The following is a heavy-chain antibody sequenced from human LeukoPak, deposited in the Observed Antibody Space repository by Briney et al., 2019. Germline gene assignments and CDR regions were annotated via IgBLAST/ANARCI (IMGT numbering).Heavy chain of an antibody. V-gene: IGHV3-7*01. D-gene: IGHD5-24*01. CDR1: GGSFSGYY. J-gene: IGHJ4*02. CDR2: IKQDGSEK. CDR3: ARVHGGRWLQLPPRYFDY. Sequence: ETLSLTCAVYGGSFSGYYWSWVRQAPGKGLEWVANIKQDGSEKYYVDSVKGRFTISRDNAKNSLYLQMNSLRAEDTAVYYCARVHGGRWLQLPPRYFDYWGQGTLVTVSS.